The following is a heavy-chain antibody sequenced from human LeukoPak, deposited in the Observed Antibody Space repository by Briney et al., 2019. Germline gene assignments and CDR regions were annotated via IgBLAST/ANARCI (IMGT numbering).Heavy chain of an antibody. V-gene: IGHV4-34*01. Sequence: SETLSLTCVVYGGSFSGYYWSWIRQPPGKGLEWIGEINHSGSTNYNPSLKSRVTISVDTSKNQFSLKLSSVTAADTAVYYCARGLGIAVAGEAPWGQGTLVTVSS. CDR1: GGSFSGYY. J-gene: IGHJ4*02. D-gene: IGHD6-19*01. CDR2: INHSGST. CDR3: ARGLGIAVAGEAP.